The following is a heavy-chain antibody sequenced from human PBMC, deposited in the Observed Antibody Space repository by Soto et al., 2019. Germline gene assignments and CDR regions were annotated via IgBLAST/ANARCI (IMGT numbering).Heavy chain of an antibody. D-gene: IGHD6-13*01. CDR2: VYRTGST. J-gene: IGHJ4*02. CDR3: ARARATIAAAAIFDC. V-gene: IGHV4-4*02. CDR1: GGSISTSNW. Sequence: PSETLSLTCAVSGGSISTSNWWSWVRQPPGKGLGWIGEVYRTGSTNYNPSLESRVIVSVDKSKNQFSLKLTSVTAADTAVYYCARARATIAAAAIFDCWGQGTLVTVSS.